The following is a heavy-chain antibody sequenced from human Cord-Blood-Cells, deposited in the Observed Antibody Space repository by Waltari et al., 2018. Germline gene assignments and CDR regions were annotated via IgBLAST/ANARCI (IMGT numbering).Heavy chain of an antibody. CDR1: GFLFSSSG. J-gene: IGHJ5*02. V-gene: IGHV3-30*02. D-gene: IGHD4-17*01. Sequence: QLQLVSSVGGVFQPGGSLRPYCARSGFLFSSSGLPWVPLAPGKGLEWVAFIRYDGSNKYYADSVKGRFTISRDNSKNTLYLQMNSLRAEDTAVYYCAKMGSTVLNWFDPWGQGTLVTVSS. CDR2: IRYDGSNK. CDR3: AKMGSTVLNWFDP.